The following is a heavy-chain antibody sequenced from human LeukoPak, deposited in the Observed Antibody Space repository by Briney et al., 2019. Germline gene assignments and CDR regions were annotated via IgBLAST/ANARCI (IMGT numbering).Heavy chain of an antibody. CDR1: GGTFSSYA. CDR3: AKVFAGQWLVYAFDI. D-gene: IGHD6-19*01. V-gene: IGHV1-69*05. J-gene: IGHJ3*02. CDR2: IIPIFGTA. Sequence: ASMKVSCKASGGTFSSYAISWVRQAPGQGLEWMGRIIPIFGTANYAQKFQGRVTITTDESTSTAYMELSSLRSEDTAVYYCAKVFAGQWLVYAFDIWGQGTMVTVSS.